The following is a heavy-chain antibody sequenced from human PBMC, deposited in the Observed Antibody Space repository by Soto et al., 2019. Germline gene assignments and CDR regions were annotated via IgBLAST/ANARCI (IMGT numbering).Heavy chain of an antibody. CDR1: GFAVSTSY. CDR2: IYSGGST. Sequence: EVQVVETGGGLIQPGGSLRLSCAASGFAVSTSYMNWVRQAPGKGLEWVSVIYSGGSTVYADSVKGRFTISRDISKNMVYLQMNSLRAEDRAVYYCARGTTGATQAYWGQGTLVTVSS. D-gene: IGHD2-8*02. V-gene: IGHV3-53*02. CDR3: ARGTTGATQAY. J-gene: IGHJ4*02.